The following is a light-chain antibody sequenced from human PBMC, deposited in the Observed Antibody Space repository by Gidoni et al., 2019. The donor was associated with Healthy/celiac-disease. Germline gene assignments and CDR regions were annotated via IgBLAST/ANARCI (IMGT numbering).Light chain of an antibody. V-gene: IGKV1-33*01. CDR3: QQWT. Sequence: DIQMTQSPSSLSASVGDRVTITCQASQDISNYLNWYQQKPGKAPKLLIYDASNLETGVPSRFSGSGSGTDFTFTISSLQTEDIETYYCQQWTFGQGTRLEIK. CDR2: DAS. CDR1: QDISNY. J-gene: IGKJ5*01.